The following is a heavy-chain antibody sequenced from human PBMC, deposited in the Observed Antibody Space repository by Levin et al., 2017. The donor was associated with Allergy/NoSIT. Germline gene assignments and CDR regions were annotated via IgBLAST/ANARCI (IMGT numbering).Heavy chain of an antibody. J-gene: IGHJ3*01. Sequence: GESLKISCKASGYTFSDYDINWVRQASGQGLEWMGWMNPYSGNTGYARKFQGRVTMTRTPSISAAYMELSSLRSEDTAVYYCARRYSSGWDKGALDVWGQGTMVNVSS. CDR1: GYTFSDYD. CDR2: MNPYSGNT. D-gene: IGHD6-19*01. CDR3: ARRYSSGWDKGALDV. V-gene: IGHV1-8*01.